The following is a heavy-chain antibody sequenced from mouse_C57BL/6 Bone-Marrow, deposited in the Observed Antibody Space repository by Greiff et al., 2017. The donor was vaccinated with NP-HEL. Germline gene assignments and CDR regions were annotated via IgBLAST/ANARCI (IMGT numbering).Heavy chain of an antibody. CDR3: ARDGDDAMDY. V-gene: IGHV1-19*01. D-gene: IGHD1-2*01. J-gene: IGHJ4*01. Sequence: EVQLQQSGPVLVKPGASVKMSCKASGYTFTDYYMNWVKQSHGKSLEWIGVINPYNGGTSYNQKFKGKATLTVDKSSSTAYMELNSLTSEDSAVYYCARDGDDAMDYWGQGTSVTVSS. CDR1: GYTFTDYY. CDR2: INPYNGGT.